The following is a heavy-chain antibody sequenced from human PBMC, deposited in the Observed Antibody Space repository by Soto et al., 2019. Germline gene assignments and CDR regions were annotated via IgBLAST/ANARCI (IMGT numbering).Heavy chain of an antibody. CDR3: AKSAPMDAGDKYYYDF. CDR1: GGTFSTFG. V-gene: IGHV1-69*13. Sequence: SVKVSCKASGGTFSTFGISCVRQAPGQGLEWMGGIIPFFGTARYSQKFEDRITITADESTNTVYMDLRSLTSEDTAIYYCAKSAPMDAGDKYYYDFWGQGALVTVSS. J-gene: IGHJ4*02. CDR2: IIPFFGTA. D-gene: IGHD4-17*01.